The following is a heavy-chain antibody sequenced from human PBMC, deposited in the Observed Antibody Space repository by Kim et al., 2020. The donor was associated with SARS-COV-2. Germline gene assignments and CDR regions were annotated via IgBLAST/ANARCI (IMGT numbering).Heavy chain of an antibody. D-gene: IGHD4-17*01. CDR3: AKDRFAHDYGSKS. CDR1: GFTFSSHA. Sequence: GGSLRLSCAASGFTFSSHAMTWVRQAPGKGLKWVSTLSDSGGSTYYADSVKGRFTISRDNSKNTLYLQMNSLRAEDTAIYYCAKDRFAHDYGSKSGGQGTLVTVSS. V-gene: IGHV3-23*01. J-gene: IGHJ4*02. CDR2: LSDSGGST.